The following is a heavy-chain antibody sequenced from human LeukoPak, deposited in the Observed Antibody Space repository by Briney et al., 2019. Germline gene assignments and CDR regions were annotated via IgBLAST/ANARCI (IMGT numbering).Heavy chain of an antibody. CDR1: GGSISSYY. J-gene: IGHJ4*02. Sequence: PSETLSLTCTVSGGSISSYYWSWIRQPPGKGLEWIGYIYYSGSTNYNPSLKSRVTISVDTPKNQFSLKLSSVTAADTAVYYCARDARVWNVVVVAATRGYFDYWGQGTLVTVSS. V-gene: IGHV4-59*01. CDR3: ARDARVWNVVVVAATRGYFDY. D-gene: IGHD2-15*01. CDR2: IYYSGST.